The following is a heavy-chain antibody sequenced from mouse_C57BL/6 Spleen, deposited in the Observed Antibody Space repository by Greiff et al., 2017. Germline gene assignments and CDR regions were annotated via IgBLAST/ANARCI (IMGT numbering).Heavy chain of an antibody. CDR2: IRSKSSNYAT. D-gene: IGHD4-1*02. J-gene: IGHJ4*01. CDR1: GFTFNTYA. CDR3: VRDQLGLREPDAMDY. V-gene: IGHV10-3*01. Sequence: EVMLVESGGGLVQPKGSLKLSCAASGFTFNTYAMHWVRQAPGKGLEWVVRIRSKSSNYATYYADSVKDRFTISRDDSQSMLYLQMNNLKTEDTAMYYCVRDQLGLREPDAMDYWGQGTSVTVSS.